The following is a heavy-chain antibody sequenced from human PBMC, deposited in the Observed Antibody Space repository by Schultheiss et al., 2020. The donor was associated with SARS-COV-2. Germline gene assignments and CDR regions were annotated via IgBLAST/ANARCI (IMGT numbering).Heavy chain of an antibody. Sequence: GGSLRLSCAASGFTFSSYGMHWVRQAPGKGLEWVAVISYDGSNKYYADSVKGRFIISRDNSRNFLYQQMNSLRAEDTAVYYCARVRGYYDSSGYFGGDAFDIWGQGTMVTVSS. CDR2: ISYDGSNK. CDR1: GFTFSSYG. CDR3: ARVRGYYDSSGYFGGDAFDI. V-gene: IGHV3-30*03. J-gene: IGHJ3*02. D-gene: IGHD3-22*01.